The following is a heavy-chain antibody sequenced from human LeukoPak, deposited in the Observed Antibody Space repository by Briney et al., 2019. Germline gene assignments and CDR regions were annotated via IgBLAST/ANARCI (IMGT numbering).Heavy chain of an antibody. J-gene: IGHJ4*02. CDR2: ISYDGSDK. V-gene: IGHV3-30*18. CDR1: GFTFSSYG. D-gene: IGHD3-16*01. CDR3: AKGWGFGGD. Sequence: GGSLRLSCAASGFTFSSYGMHWVRQAPGKGLEWVAVISYDGSDKYYADSVKGRFTISRDNSKNTLYLQMNSLRAEDTAVYYCAKGWGFGGDWGQGTLVTVSS.